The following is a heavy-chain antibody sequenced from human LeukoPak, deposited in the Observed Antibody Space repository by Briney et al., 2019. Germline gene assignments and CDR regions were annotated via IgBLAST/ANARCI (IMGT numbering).Heavy chain of an antibody. CDR1: GGSISSSSYY. D-gene: IGHD3-3*01. J-gene: IGHJ4*02. Sequence: TTSETLSLTCTVSGGSISSSSYYWGWIRQPPGKGLEWIGSIYYSGSTYYNPSLKSRVTVSVDTSKNQFSLKLSSVTAADTAVYYCARRTDFWSGLINYWGQGTLVTVSS. CDR3: ARRTDFWSGLINY. V-gene: IGHV4-39*01. CDR2: IYYSGST.